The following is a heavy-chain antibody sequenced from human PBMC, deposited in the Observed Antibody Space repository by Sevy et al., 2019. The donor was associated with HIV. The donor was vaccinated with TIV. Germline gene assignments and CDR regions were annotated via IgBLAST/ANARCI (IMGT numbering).Heavy chain of an antibody. V-gene: IGHV3-23*01. Sequence: GGSLRLSCVASGLNFSVYGMSWVRQAPGKGLEWVSSISGSGSETYTAASVKGRITIPRDNSKNTLYIQLNRLRVEDTAFYYCAKDKGIKDFWSGYDDFWGQGTLVTVSS. CDR3: AKDKGIKDFWSGYDDF. D-gene: IGHD3-3*01. CDR2: ISGSGSET. CDR1: GLNFSVYG. J-gene: IGHJ4*02.